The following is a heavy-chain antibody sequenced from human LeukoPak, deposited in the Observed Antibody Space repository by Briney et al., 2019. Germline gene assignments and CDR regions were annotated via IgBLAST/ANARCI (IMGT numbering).Heavy chain of an antibody. V-gene: IGHV1-46*01. J-gene: IGHJ4*02. CDR2: INPSGGST. Sequence: ASVKVSCKASGYTFTSDYMHWVRQAPGQGLEWMGIINPSGGSTSYAQKFQGRVTMTRDTSTSTVYMELSSLGSEDTAVYYCAREGAIVGASRDFDYWGQGTLVTVSS. CDR1: GYTFTSDY. D-gene: IGHD1-26*01. CDR3: AREGAIVGASRDFDY.